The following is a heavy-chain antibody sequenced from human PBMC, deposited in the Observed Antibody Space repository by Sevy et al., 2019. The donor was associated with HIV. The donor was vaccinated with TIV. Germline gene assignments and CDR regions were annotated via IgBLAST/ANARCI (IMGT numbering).Heavy chain of an antibody. J-gene: IGHJ6*02. D-gene: IGHD3-3*01. Sequence: GGSLRLSCAASGFTFSSYGMHWVRQAPGKGLEWVAVIWYDGSNKYYADSVKGRFTISRDNSKNTLYLQMNSLRAEDTAVYYCARALQYYDFWSGYYTGDYYYGMDVWGQGTTVTVSS. CDR1: GFTFSSYG. CDR3: ARALQYYDFWSGYYTGDYYYGMDV. CDR2: IWYDGSNK. V-gene: IGHV3-33*01.